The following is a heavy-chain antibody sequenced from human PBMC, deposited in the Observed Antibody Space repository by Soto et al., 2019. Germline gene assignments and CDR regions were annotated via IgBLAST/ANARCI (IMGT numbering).Heavy chain of an antibody. Sequence: GESLKISCKGSGCSFTSYWIGWVRQMPGKGLEWMGIIYPGDSATRYSPSFQGQVTMSVDKSISTAYLQWSSLKASDTAMYYCARLQAAAGDNDLTFDYWGQGTLVTVPS. V-gene: IGHV5-51*01. CDR1: GCSFTSYW. CDR3: ARLQAAAGDNDLTFDY. J-gene: IGHJ4*02. CDR2: IYPGDSAT. D-gene: IGHD6-13*01.